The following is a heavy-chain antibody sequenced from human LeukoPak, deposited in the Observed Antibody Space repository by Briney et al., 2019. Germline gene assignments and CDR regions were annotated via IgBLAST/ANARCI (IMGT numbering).Heavy chain of an antibody. D-gene: IGHD2-15*01. V-gene: IGHV3-49*04. CDR2: IRSKVYGGTP. J-gene: IGHJ4*02. CDR3: ARDPLARSCSGGTCYLSHSDY. Sequence: PGGSPRLSCTASGFTFGDYAMTWVRQAPGKGLEWVGFIRSKVYGGTPEYAASVKGRFTISRDNSKNTVYLQMNSLKAEDTAVYYCARDPLARSCSGGTCYLSHSDYWGQGTLVTVSS. CDR1: GFTFGDYA.